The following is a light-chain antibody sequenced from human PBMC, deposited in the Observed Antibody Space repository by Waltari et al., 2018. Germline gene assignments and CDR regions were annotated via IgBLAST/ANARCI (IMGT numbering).Light chain of an antibody. CDR1: QSVSSK. CDR2: GAS. CDR3: QQYYNWPPVT. J-gene: IGKJ5*01. V-gene: IGKV3-15*01. Sequence: EIVMTQSPATLSVSPGERATLSCRASQSVSSKLTWYQQKPGQAPRLLIYGASTRATGIPARFSGSGSGIDFTLTISSLQSEDFAVYYCQQYYNWPPVTFGQGTRLEIK.